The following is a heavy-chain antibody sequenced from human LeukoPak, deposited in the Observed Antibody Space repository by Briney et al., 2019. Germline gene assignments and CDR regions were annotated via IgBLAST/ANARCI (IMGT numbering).Heavy chain of an antibody. D-gene: IGHD6-13*01. J-gene: IGHJ3*02. Sequence: ASVKVSCKASGYSFTGHYMHWVRQAPGQGLEWMGWINPNSGGTNYAQKFQGRVTMTRDTSISTAYMELSRLRSDDTAVYYCASGLGPAAIFIAAAGTSDIWGQGTMVTVSS. V-gene: IGHV1-2*02. CDR3: ASGLGPAAIFIAAAGTSDI. CDR1: GYSFTGHY. CDR2: INPNSGGT.